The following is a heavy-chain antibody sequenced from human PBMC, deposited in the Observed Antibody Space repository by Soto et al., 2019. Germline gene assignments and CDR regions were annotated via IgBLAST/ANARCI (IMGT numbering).Heavy chain of an antibody. J-gene: IGHJ6*02. CDR1: GFTFSTYW. CDR2: IKHDGREK. D-gene: IGHD2-8*01. Sequence: PGGSLRLSCAVSGFTFSTYWMSWVRQALGKGLAWVANIKHDGREKYYVDTVKGRFTISRDNAKNSLYLLMNSLRAEDTAVFYCARGMVYDTADIIRYYYRVMDVWGQGTTVTV. CDR3: ARGMVYDTADIIRYYYRVMDV. V-gene: IGHV3-7*01.